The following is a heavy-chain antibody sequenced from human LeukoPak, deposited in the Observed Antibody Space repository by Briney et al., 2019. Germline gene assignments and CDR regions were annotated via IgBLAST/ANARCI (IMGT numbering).Heavy chain of an antibody. D-gene: IGHD3-9*01. CDR3: ARDLRRYDILTGYYGENWFDP. J-gene: IGHJ5*02. CDR2: IYYSGST. Sequence: RASETLSLTCTVSGGSISSYYWNWIRQPPGKGLEWIGYIYYSGSTNYNPSLKSRVTISVDTSKNQFSLKLSSVTAADTAVYYCARDLRRYDILTGYYGENWFDPWGQGTLVTVSS. CDR1: GGSISSYY. V-gene: IGHV4-59*01.